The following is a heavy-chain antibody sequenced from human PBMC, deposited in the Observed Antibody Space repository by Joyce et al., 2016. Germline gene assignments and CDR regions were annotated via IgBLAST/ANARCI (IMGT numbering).Heavy chain of an antibody. D-gene: IGHD2-15*01. CDR3: ARVGDGWFDY. CDR2: IDSVGNIV. J-gene: IGHJ4*02. Sequence: EVRLVESGGGLVRPGGSLRLSCTASGFIFSDYRMTWARQAPGKGPELLSFIDSVGNIVHWADSVKGRSTFSRDNAKNSLDMQINDLRVEDTAVYYCARVGDGWFDYWGRGTLVIVSS. CDR1: GFIFSDYR. V-gene: IGHV3-48*01.